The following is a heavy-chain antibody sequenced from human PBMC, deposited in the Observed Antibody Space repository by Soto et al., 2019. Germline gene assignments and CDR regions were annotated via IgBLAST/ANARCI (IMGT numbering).Heavy chain of an antibody. CDR1: GFTFSSYA. J-gene: IGHJ4*02. D-gene: IGHD5-12*01. V-gene: IGHV3-23*01. CDR3: AKVVPSVEMATSFDY. CDR2: ISGSGGST. Sequence: PGGSLRLSCAASGFTFSSYAMSWVRQAPGKGLEWVSAISGSGGSTYYADSVKGRFTISRDNSKNTLYLQMNSLRAEDTAVYYRAKVVPSVEMATSFDYWGQGTLVTVSS.